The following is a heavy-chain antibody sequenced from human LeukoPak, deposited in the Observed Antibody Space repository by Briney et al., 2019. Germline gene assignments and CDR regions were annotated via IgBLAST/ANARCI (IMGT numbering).Heavy chain of an antibody. Sequence: GGSLRLSCEASGFTFNTYVFHWVRQAPGKGLEWVALISHDGNNKQYADSVEGRFTISRDNSKNTMDVQMNSLRPEDTAVYYCAREGYSSGYAGAFDIWGQGTVVTVSS. CDR3: AREGYSSGYAGAFDI. J-gene: IGHJ3*02. CDR1: GFTFNTYV. V-gene: IGHV3-30-3*01. CDR2: ISHDGNNK. D-gene: IGHD3-22*01.